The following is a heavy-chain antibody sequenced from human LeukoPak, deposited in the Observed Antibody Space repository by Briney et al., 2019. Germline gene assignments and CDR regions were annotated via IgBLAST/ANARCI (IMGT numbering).Heavy chain of an antibody. Sequence: ASVKVSCKASGYIFTSYAIHWVRQAPGQRLEWMGWINAGNGNTKYSQKFQGRVTITRDTSASTAYMELSSLRSEDTAVYYCARPRIAVAGTSNKGFDYWGQGTLVTVSS. J-gene: IGHJ4*02. D-gene: IGHD6-19*01. CDR2: INAGNGNT. CDR3: ARPRIAVAGTSNKGFDY. V-gene: IGHV1-3*01. CDR1: GYIFTSYA.